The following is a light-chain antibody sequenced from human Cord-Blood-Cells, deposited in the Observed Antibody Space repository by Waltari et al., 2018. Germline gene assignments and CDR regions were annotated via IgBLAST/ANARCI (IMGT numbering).Light chain of an antibody. J-gene: IGLJ3*02. V-gene: IGLV2-23*01. CDR2: EGS. CDR1: SSDVGSYNL. CDR3: CSYAGSSTNWV. Sequence: QSALTQPASVSGSPGQSITISCTGTSSDVGSYNLVSCYQQHPGKAPNLMIYEGSKRPSGVSNRFSGSKSGNTASLTISGLQAEDEADYYCCSYAGSSTNWVFGGGTKLTVL.